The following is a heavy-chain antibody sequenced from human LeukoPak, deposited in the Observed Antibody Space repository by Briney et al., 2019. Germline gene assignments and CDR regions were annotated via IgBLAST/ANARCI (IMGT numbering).Heavy chain of an antibody. D-gene: IGHD6-13*01. Sequence: ASVKVSCKASGYTFTSYAMHWVRQAPGQGLEWMGWINTNTGNPTYAQGFTGRFVFSLDTSVSTAYLQISSLKAEDTAVYYCARDGLDYSSSWFFDYWGQGTLVTVSS. J-gene: IGHJ4*02. V-gene: IGHV7-4-1*02. CDR1: GYTFTSYA. CDR3: ARDGLDYSSSWFFDY. CDR2: INTNTGNP.